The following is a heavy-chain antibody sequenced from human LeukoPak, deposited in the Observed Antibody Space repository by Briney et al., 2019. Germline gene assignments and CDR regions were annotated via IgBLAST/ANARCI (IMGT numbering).Heavy chain of an antibody. J-gene: IGHJ4*02. CDR1: GFTFTTYA. D-gene: IGHD6-19*01. Sequence: PRGSLRLSCAASGFTFTTYAMTWVRQAPGKGLEWVSGISGGGATTFYADSVKGRFTISRDNSKNTLYLEMNSLRAEDTAVYYCARLAVASNCDYWGQGTLVTVSS. CDR2: ISGGGATT. CDR3: ARLAVASNCDY. V-gene: IGHV3-23*01.